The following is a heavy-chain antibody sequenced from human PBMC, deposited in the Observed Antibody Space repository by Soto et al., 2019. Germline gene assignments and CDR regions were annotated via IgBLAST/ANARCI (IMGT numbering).Heavy chain of an antibody. Sequence: SVKVSCKASGGTFSSYAISWVRQAPGQGLEWMGGIIPIFGTANYAQKFQGRVTITADESTSTAYMELSSLRSEDTAVYYCARVGKYCTNGVCYFDYWGQGTLVTVSS. J-gene: IGHJ4*02. V-gene: IGHV1-69*13. CDR1: GGTFSSYA. CDR2: IIPIFGTA. CDR3: ARVGKYCTNGVCYFDY. D-gene: IGHD2-8*01.